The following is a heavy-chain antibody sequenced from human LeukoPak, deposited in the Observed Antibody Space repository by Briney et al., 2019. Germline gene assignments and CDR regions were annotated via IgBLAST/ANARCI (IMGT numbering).Heavy chain of an antibody. CDR3: ARDTHSGYDLDY. V-gene: IGHV3-23*01. Sequence: GGSLRLSCAASGFTFSSYAVSWVRQAPGKGLEWVSAISGSGNSTFYANSVKGRFTISRDISKNTLYLQMNSLRAEDTAVYYCARDTHSGYDLDYWGQGTLVTVSS. J-gene: IGHJ4*02. CDR1: GFTFSSYA. CDR2: ISGSGNST. D-gene: IGHD5-12*01.